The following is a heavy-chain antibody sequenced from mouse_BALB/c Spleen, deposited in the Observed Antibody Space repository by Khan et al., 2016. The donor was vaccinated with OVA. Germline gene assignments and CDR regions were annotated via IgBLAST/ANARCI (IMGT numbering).Heavy chain of an antibody. V-gene: IGHV5-6*01. J-gene: IGHJ3*01. CDR3: ASHLTGSFAY. Sequence: VELVESGGDLVKPGGSLKLSCAASGFTFSSYSMSWVRQTPDKRLEWVATISSGGDYTYYPDSVTGRFTISRDNAKNTLYLQMSSLKSEDTAMCYCASHLTGSFAYWGQGTLVTVSA. D-gene: IGHD4-1*01. CDR2: ISSGGDYT. CDR1: GFTFSSYS.